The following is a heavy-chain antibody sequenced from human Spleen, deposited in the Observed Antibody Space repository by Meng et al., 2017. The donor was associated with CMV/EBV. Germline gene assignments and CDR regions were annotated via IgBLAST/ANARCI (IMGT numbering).Heavy chain of an antibody. D-gene: IGHD6-13*01. CDR2: INHSGST. J-gene: IGHJ5*02. CDR3: ARRGSSWYRNWFDP. Sequence: VYGGSVSGYYWSWIRQHPGKGLEWIGEINHSGSTNYNPSLKSRVTISVDTSKNQFSLKLSSVTAADTAVYYCARRGSSWYRNWFDPWGQGTLVTVSS. CDR1: GGSVSGYY. V-gene: IGHV4-34*01.